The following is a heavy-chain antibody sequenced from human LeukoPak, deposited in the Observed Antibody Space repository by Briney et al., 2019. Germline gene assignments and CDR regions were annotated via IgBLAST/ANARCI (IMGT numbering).Heavy chain of an antibody. D-gene: IGHD6-13*01. J-gene: IGHJ5*02. CDR3: ARAARERSGSWHLSNNWFDP. CDR1: GYTFTSYY. V-gene: IGHV1-46*01. CDR2: INPSGGST. Sequence: GASVKVSCKASGYTFTSYYMHWVRQAPGQGLEWMGIINPSGGSTSYAQKFQGRVTMTRDTSTSTVYMELSSLRSEDTAVYYCARAARERSGSWHLSNNWFDPWGQGTLVTVSS.